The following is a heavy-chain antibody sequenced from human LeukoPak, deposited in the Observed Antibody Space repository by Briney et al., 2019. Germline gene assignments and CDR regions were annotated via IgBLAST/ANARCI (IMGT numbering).Heavy chain of an antibody. CDR2: TYYRSKWYN. D-gene: IGHD3-22*01. J-gene: IGHJ4*02. CDR1: GDSVSNDSAA. CDR3: ARDRRPVVAAFDY. V-gene: IGHV6-1*01. Sequence: SQTLSLTCVISGDSVSNDSAAWNWVRQSPSRGLEWLGRTYYRSKWYNDYAVSVKSRITINADTSKNQFSLQLNSVTPEDMAVYYCARDRRPVVAAFDYWGQGTLVTVSS.